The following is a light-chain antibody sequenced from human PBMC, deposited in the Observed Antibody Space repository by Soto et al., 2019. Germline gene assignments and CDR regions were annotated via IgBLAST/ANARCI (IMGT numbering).Light chain of an antibody. CDR1: SSDVGAYNF. J-gene: IGLJ1*01. V-gene: IGLV2-14*03. Sequence: QSVLSHPASVSWSPGHSITISCTGTSSDVGAYNFVSWHQQHPGKAPKLMIYNVYDRPSGISYRFSGSKSGNTASLTISGLQGEDQADYYCSAYTVSRTYVFGTGTKVTVL. CDR3: SAYTVSRTYV. CDR2: NVY.